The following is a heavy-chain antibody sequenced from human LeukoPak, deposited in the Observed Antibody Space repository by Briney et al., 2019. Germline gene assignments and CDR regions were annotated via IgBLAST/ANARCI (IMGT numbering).Heavy chain of an antibody. CDR2: INHSGST. Sequence: PSETLSLTCAVYGGSFSGYYWSWIRQPPGKGLEWIGEINHSGSTNYNPSLKSRVTTSVDTSKNQFSLKLRSVTAADTAIYYCARGWDGWDSNYYGSGIVDYWGPGTLVTVSS. CDR3: ARGWDGWDSNYYGSGIVDY. CDR1: GGSFSGYY. J-gene: IGHJ4*02. D-gene: IGHD3-10*01. V-gene: IGHV4-34*01.